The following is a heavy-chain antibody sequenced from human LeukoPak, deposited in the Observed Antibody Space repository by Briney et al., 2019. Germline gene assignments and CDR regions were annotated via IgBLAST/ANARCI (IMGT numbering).Heavy chain of an antibody. V-gene: IGHV3-23*01. CDR3: AKEYYGSGSLTYDY. CDR1: GFTFISYA. D-gene: IGHD3-10*01. Sequence: GGSVRLSCPASGFTFISYAMSWVRQAPGKGLEWVSAISGCGGSTYYADSVKGRFTISRDNSKNTLYLQMKSLRADDRAVYYCAKEYYGSGSLTYDYWGQGTLVTVSS. J-gene: IGHJ4*02. CDR2: ISGCGGST.